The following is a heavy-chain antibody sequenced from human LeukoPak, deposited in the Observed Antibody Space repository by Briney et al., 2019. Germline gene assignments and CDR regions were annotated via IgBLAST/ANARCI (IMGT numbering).Heavy chain of an antibody. V-gene: IGHV3-53*01. D-gene: IGHD3-3*01. CDR2: IYSGGST. CDR3: ARDAPNYDFWSGYYYRTLYYYYGMDV. Sequence: GGSLRLSCAASGFTFSSYAMSWVRQAPGKGLEWVSVIYSGGSTYYADSVKGRFTISRDTSKNTLSLQMNSLRAEDTAVYYCARDAPNYDFWSGYYYRTLYYYYGMDVWGQGTTVTVSS. J-gene: IGHJ6*02. CDR1: GFTFSSYA.